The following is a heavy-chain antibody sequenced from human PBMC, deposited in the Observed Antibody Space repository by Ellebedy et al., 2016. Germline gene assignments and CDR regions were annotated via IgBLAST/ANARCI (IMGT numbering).Heavy chain of an antibody. V-gene: IGHV4-34*01. D-gene: IGHD6-19*01. J-gene: IGHJ4*02. Sequence: GSLRLXCAVYGGSFSGYYWSWIRQPPGKGLEWIGEINHSGSTNYNPSLKSRVTISVDTSKNQFSLKLSSVTAADTAVYYCARGGIAVAGDYFDYWGQGTLVTVSS. CDR1: GGSFSGYY. CDR2: INHSGST. CDR3: ARGGIAVAGDYFDY.